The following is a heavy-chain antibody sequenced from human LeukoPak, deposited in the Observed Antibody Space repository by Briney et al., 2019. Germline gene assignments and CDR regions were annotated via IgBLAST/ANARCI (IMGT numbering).Heavy chain of an antibody. CDR1: GYSISSGYY. V-gene: IGHV4-38-2*01. J-gene: IGHJ4*02. CDR2: IYHSGST. CDR3: ARGGYYYDSSGYCSFDY. Sequence: SETLSLTCAVSGYSISSGYYWGWIRPPPGKGLEWIGSIYHSGSTYYNPSLKSRVTISVDTSKNQFSLKLSSVTAADTAVYYCARGGYYYDSSGYCSFDYWGQGTLVTVSS. D-gene: IGHD3-22*01.